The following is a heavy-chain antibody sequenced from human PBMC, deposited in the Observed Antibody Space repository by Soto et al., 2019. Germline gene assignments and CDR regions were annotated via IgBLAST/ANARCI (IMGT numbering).Heavy chain of an antibody. CDR3: ARQERWANWFDS. CDR2: IYYSGSI. CDR1: GGSISSSSSY. Sequence: SETLSLTCTVYGGSISSSSSYWGWIRQPPGKGLEWIGSIYYSGSIYYNPSLKSRLTISVDTSKNQFFLKLISGTAADTAVYYCARQERWANWFDSWGQGTLVT. V-gene: IGHV4-39*01. J-gene: IGHJ5*01. D-gene: IGHD1-26*01.